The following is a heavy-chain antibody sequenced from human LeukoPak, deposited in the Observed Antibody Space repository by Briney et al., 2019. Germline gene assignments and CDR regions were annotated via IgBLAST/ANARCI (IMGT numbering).Heavy chain of an antibody. D-gene: IGHD4-17*01. CDR2: SSGSGDVT. V-gene: IGHV3-23*01. J-gene: IGHJ1*01. CDR1: GFTFRNYA. Sequence: PGGSLRLSCAASGFTFRNYAMGWVRRAPGKGLEWVSTSSGSGDVTYYADSVKGRFTISRDNSKNTLYLQMSGLRAEDTAVYYCAKFRGIPATVTQDWGQGTLVTVSS. CDR3: AKFRGIPATVTQD.